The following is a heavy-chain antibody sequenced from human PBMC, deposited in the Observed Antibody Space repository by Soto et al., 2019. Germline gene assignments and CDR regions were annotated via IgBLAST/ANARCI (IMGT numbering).Heavy chain of an antibody. J-gene: IGHJ5*02. CDR1: NGSISGYY. V-gene: IGHV4-59*08. CDR3: ARHYYGSGTSHNGGYWFDP. D-gene: IGHD3-10*01. CDR2: FYLTGRT. Sequence: QVQLQESGPGLVKPSETLSLTCTVSNGSISGYYWSWIRQPPGKGMEWLGYFYLTGRTNYNPSLKRRITISADPSKHQFSPNLSSVTAADTAVYYCARHYYGSGTSHNGGYWFDPWGQGTLVIVSS.